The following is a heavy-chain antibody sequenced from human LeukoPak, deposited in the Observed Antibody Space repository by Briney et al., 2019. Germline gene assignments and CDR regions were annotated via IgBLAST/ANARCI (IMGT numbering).Heavy chain of an antibody. J-gene: IGHJ6*03. CDR2: INSDGSST. V-gene: IGHV3-74*01. CDR3: ARGGVAAGFYYYYMDV. D-gene: IGHD6-13*01. Sequence: PGGSLRLSCAASGFTFSSYWMHWVRQAPGKGLVWVSRINSDGSSTSYADSVKGRFTISRDNAKNTLYLQMNSLRAEDTAVYYCARGGVAAGFYYYYMDVWGKGTTVTVSS. CDR1: GFTFSSYW.